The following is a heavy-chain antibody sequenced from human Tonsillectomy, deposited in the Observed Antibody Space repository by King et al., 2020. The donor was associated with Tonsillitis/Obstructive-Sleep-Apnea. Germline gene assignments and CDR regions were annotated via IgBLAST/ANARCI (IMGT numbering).Heavy chain of an antibody. J-gene: IGHJ3*02. V-gene: IGHV5-51*01. CDR1: GYIFTDYW. D-gene: IGHD2-15*01. Sequence: VQLVESAADVKKPGESLKISFKGSGYIFTDYWIGWVRQMPGKGLEWMWIIYPGDSYTVYSPSFPGQVTISADKSISTAYLPWSSLEASDTAMYYCARRTRYCSGGSCPDAFDIWGQGTMVTVSS. CDR3: ARRTRYCSGGSCPDAFDI. CDR2: IYPGDSYT.